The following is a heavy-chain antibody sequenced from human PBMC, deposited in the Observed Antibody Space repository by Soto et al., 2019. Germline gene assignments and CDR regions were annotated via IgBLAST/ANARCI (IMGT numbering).Heavy chain of an antibody. CDR2: SCAYNGNT. CDR3: ARGGTSRWQPSRDYYYGMDV. J-gene: IGHJ6*02. CDR1: GYTFTSAG. D-gene: IGHD6-13*01. V-gene: IGHV1-18*01. Sequence: QVQLVQSGAEVKKPGASVKVSCKASGYTFTSAGISWVRQAPGQGREWMGWSCAYNGNTNYAQKLQGRVTMTTDTSTSTAYMELRSLRSDDTAVYYCARGGTSRWQPSRDYYYGMDVWGQGTTVTVSS.